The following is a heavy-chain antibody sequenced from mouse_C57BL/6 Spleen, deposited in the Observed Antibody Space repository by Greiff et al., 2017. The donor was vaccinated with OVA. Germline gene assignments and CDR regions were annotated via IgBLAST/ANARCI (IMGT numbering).Heavy chain of an antibody. V-gene: IGHV5-17*01. CDR1: GFTFSDYG. J-gene: IGHJ4*01. Sequence: EVMLVESGGGLVKPGGSLKLSCAASGFTFSDYGMHWVRQAPEKGLEWVAYISSGSSTIYYADTVNGRFTISRDNAKNTLYLQMTRLRSEYTAIYYCARGSYYDYGGYAMDYWGQGTSVTVSS. CDR2: ISSGSSTI. CDR3: ARGSYYDYGGYAMDY. D-gene: IGHD2-4*01.